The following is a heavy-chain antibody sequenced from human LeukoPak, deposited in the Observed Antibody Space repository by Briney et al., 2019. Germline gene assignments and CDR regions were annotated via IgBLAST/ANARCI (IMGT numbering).Heavy chain of an antibody. V-gene: IGHV3-49*04. CDR3: TRDRTYGSSWYGYYYYYYMDV. CDR2: IRSKAYGGTT. J-gene: IGHJ6*03. Sequence: TGGSLRLSCTASGFTFGDYAMSWVRQAPGKGLEWVGFIRSKAYGGTTEYAASVKGRFTISRDDSKSIAYLQMNSLKTEDTAVYYCTRDRTYGSSWYGYYYYYYMDVWGKGTTVTVSS. D-gene: IGHD6-13*01. CDR1: GFTFGDYA.